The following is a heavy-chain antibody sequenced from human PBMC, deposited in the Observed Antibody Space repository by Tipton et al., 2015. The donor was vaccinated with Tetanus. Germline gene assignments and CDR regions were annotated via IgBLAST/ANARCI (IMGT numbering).Heavy chain of an antibody. V-gene: IGHV4-59*01. J-gene: IGHJ4*02. D-gene: IGHD5-24*01. Sequence: TLSLTCNVSGGSMRGDHWSWIRQPPGKGLEWLGHTYDSGRINYNPSLKSRVTISVDASRNQFSLTLNSVTAADTAVYFCAGYRVGWGGRGYWGQGTLVTVSS. CDR1: GGSMRGDH. CDR3: AGYRVGWGGRGY. CDR2: TYDSGRI.